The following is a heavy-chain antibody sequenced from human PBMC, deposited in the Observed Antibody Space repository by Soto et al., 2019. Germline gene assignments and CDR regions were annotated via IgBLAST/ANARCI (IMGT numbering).Heavy chain of an antibody. CDR1: GYTFTRSG. CDR2: ISTYNGDT. J-gene: IGHJ4*02. CDR3: AREGVAPYFFYGDHVWGYYFDY. D-gene: IGHD4-17*01. Sequence: ASVKVSCKASGYTFTRSGISWVRQAPGQGLEWMGWISTYNGDTNYAQTFQGRVTMTTDTSTSTVHMEVRSLRSDDTAVYYCAREGVAPYFFYGDHVWGYYFDYWGQGPLVTVSS. V-gene: IGHV1-18*01.